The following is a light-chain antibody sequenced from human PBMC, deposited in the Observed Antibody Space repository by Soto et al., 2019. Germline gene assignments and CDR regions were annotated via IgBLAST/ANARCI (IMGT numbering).Light chain of an antibody. Sequence: QSVLTQPPSVSGAPGQRVTISCTGSSSNIGAGYDVHWYRQLPGTAPKLLIYGNSNRPSGVPDRFSGSKSGTSASLAIIGLHAEDEADYYCSSYAGSSNVFGTGTKVTVL. CDR1: SSNIGAGYD. J-gene: IGLJ1*01. CDR2: GNS. V-gene: IGLV1-40*01. CDR3: SSYAGSSNV.